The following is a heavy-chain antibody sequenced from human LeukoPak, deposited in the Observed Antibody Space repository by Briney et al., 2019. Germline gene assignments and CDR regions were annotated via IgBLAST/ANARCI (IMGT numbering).Heavy chain of an antibody. CDR3: VRAPGSDNLYWYFDL. D-gene: IGHD1-14*01. J-gene: IGHJ2*01. V-gene: IGHV4-4*07. CDR1: GGSISSHY. Sequence: PSETLSLTCTVSGGSISSHYWSWIRQAAGKGLEWIGRIYASGSTNYNPSLKSRVTMSVDTSKNQFSLKVTSVTAADTAVYYCVRAPGSDNLYWYFDLWGRGALVTVSS. CDR2: IYASGST.